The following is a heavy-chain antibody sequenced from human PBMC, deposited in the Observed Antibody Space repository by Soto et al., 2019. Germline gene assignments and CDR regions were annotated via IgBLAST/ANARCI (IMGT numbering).Heavy chain of an antibody. Sequence: EVQLVESGGGLVQPGGSLRLSCAASGFTFSTYEMHWVRQATGKGLEWVSGIGTAGDTDYPGSVKGRFTISRENAKNSLYLQMNSRRAEDTAVYYCARTSYYDIGGMDVWGQGTTVTVSS. V-gene: IGHV3-13*01. CDR3: ARTSYYDIGGMDV. J-gene: IGHJ6*02. D-gene: IGHD3-9*01. CDR1: GFTFSTYE. CDR2: IGTAGDT.